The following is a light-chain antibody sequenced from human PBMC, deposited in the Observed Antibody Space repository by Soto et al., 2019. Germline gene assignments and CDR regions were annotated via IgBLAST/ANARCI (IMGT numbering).Light chain of an antibody. V-gene: IGKV3-11*01. J-gene: IGKJ3*01. CDR3: QQRADWPAT. CDR1: QSVSTY. Sequence: EIALTQSPATLSLSPGERAILSCRASQSVSTYLAWYQQKPGQAPRLLIFDASNRATGIPARFSGSGSRTDFTLTISSLEPEDFAVYYCQQRADWPATFGPGTKVDIK. CDR2: DAS.